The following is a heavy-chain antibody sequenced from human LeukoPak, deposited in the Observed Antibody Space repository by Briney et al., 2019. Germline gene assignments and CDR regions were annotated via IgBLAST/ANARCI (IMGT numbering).Heavy chain of an antibody. Sequence: ASVKLSCKASGYTFTSYYMHWVRHAPGQGLEWMGIINPSGGSTSYAQKYQGRVTMTRDMSTSTVYMELSSLRSEDTAVYYCAMGSGYRDIWFDPWGQGTLVTVSS. CDR1: GYTFTSYY. D-gene: IGHD5-18*01. CDR2: INPSGGST. V-gene: IGHV1-46*01. CDR3: AMGSGYRDIWFDP. J-gene: IGHJ5*02.